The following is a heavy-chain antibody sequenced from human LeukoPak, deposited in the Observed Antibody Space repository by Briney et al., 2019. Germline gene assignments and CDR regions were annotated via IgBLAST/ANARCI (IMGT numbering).Heavy chain of an antibody. D-gene: IGHD6-13*01. V-gene: IGHV3-21*04. CDR1: GFTFSSYS. CDR2: ISSSSSYI. J-gene: IGHJ4*02. Sequence: GGSLRLSCAASGFTFSSYSMNWVRQAPGKGLEWVSSISSSSSYIYYADSVRDRFTISRDNSKNTLFLQMNSLRAEDTAMYYCARGYSSSWYDWGQGTLVTVSS. CDR3: ARGYSSSWYD.